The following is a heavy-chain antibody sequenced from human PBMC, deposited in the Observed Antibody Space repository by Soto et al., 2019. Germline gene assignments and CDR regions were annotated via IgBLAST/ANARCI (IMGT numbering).Heavy chain of an antibody. J-gene: IGHJ5*02. V-gene: IGHV4-61*01. CDR2: IYYSGST. D-gene: IGHD6-13*01. Sequence: HSGCMSLGRASCGDRVYITMDDGCWNRQPPGKGLEWIGYIYYSGSTNYNPSLKSRVTISVDTSKNQFSLKLSSVTAADTAVFYCARVSYSSSWYGFDPWGQGTLVTVSS. CDR3: ARVSYSSSWYGFDP. CDR1: GDRVYITMDD.